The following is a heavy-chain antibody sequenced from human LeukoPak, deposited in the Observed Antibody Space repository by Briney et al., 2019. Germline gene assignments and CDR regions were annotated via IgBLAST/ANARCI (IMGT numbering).Heavy chain of an antibody. J-gene: IGHJ4*02. CDR1: GFTFSSYW. Sequence: GGSLRLSCATSGFTFSSYWMHWVRQVPGKGLVWVSRVNGDGTSTSYADSVQGRFTISRDNAKNTLYLYMDSLRGDDTAIYFCVRSCSSGSCYGYKDYWGQGTLVTVSS. V-gene: IGHV3-74*01. CDR3: VRSCSSGSCYGYKDY. D-gene: IGHD2-2*01. CDR2: VNGDGTST.